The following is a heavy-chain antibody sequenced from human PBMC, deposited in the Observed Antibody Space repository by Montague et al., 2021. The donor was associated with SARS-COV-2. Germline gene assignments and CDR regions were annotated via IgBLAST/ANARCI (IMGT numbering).Heavy chain of an antibody. CDR1: GFSLRTSGMR. J-gene: IGHJ4*02. CDR3: ARVRTEQWLALSFDY. CDR2: IDWDDDK. D-gene: IGHD6-19*01. Sequence: PALGTPTQTLTLTCTFSGFSLRTSGMRVSWIRQPPGNALEWLALIDWDDDKYYSTSLETRLNISKDASKNQVVLTMTNMDPVDTATYYCARVRTEQWLALSFDYWGQGTLVTVSS. V-gene: IGHV2-70*01.